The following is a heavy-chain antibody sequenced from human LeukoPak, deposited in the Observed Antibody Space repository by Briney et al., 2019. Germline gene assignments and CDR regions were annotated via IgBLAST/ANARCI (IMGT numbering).Heavy chain of an antibody. D-gene: IGHD6-6*01. CDR1: GYTFTDYY. V-gene: IGHV1-2*06. J-gene: IGHJ4*02. Sequence: GASVKVSCKASGYTFTDYYMHWVRQAPGQGLEWMGRINPNSGGTNYARKFQGRVTMTRDTSISTAYMELSRLRSDDTAVYYCARVTYSSSSGKLDYWGQGTLVTVSS. CDR3: ARVTYSSSSGKLDY. CDR2: INPNSGGT.